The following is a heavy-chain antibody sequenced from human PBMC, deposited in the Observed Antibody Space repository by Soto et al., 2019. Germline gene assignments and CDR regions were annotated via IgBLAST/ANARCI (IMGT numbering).Heavy chain of an antibody. CDR1: VFTFNNYG. CDR3: ARRQISPPTRGAASARGGMDV. Sequence: GGSLRLSCAASVFTFNNYGMHWVRQAPGKGLEWVAVIWNDGNGYYYANSVKGRFTISRDNSKNTLYLQMSSLRVEDTAVYYCARRQISPPTRGAASARGGMDVWGQGTTVTVSS. D-gene: IGHD6-13*01. CDR2: IWNDGNGY. J-gene: IGHJ6*02. V-gene: IGHV3-33*01.